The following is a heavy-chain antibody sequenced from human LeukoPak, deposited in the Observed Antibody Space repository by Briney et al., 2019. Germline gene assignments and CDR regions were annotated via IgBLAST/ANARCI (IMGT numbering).Heavy chain of an antibody. J-gene: IGHJ4*02. V-gene: IGHV3-21*04. D-gene: IGHD3-22*01. CDR1: GFTFSSYS. Sequence: PGGSLRLSCAASGFTFSSYSMNWVRQAPGKGLEWVSSISSGSTIYYADSVKGRFTISRDNAKNSLYLQMNSLRAEDTAVYYCASSPYYYDSSGYSDWGQGTLVTVSS. CDR2: ISSGSTI. CDR3: ASSPYYYDSSGYSD.